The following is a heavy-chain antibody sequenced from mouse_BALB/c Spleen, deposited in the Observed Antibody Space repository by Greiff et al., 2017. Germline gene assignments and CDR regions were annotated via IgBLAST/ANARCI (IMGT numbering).Heavy chain of an antibody. V-gene: IGHV3-2*02. CDR2: ISYSGST. CDR1: GYSITSDYA. J-gene: IGHJ3*01. CDR3: AKGEGFAY. Sequence: EVQGVESGPGLVKPSQSLSLTCTVTGYSITSDYAWNWIRQFPGNKLEWMGYISYSGSTSYNPSLKSRNSITRDTSKNQFFLQLNSVTTEDTATYYCAKGEGFAYWGQGTLVTVSA.